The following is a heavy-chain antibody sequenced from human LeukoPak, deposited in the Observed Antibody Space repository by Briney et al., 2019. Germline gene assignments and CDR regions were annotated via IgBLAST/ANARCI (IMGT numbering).Heavy chain of an antibody. V-gene: IGHV3-30*18. Sequence: GGSLRLSCAASGFTFSSYAMNWVRQAPGKGLEWVAVISYDGSHKYYADSVKGRFSISRDNSKNTLYLQMNSLRADDTAVYYCAKGARGDTVTSIVGLNWFDPWGQGTLVTVSS. CDR1: GFTFSSYA. CDR3: AKGARGDTVTSIVGLNWFDP. D-gene: IGHD4-17*01. J-gene: IGHJ5*02. CDR2: ISYDGSHK.